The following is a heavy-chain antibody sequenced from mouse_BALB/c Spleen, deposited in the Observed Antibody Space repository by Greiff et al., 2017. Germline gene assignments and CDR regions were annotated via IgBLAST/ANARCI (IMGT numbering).Heavy chain of an antibody. CDR1: GYTFTSYV. CDR2: INPYNDGT. CDR3: AREIYYGNYYAMDY. V-gene: IGHV1-14*01. J-gene: IGHJ4*01. Sequence: EVQLQQSGPELVKPGASVKMSCKASGYTFTSYVMHWVKQKPGQGLEWIGYINPYNDGTKYNEKFKGKATLTSDKSSSTAYMELSSLTSEDSAVYYCAREIYYGNYYAMDYWGQGTSVTVSS. D-gene: IGHD2-1*01.